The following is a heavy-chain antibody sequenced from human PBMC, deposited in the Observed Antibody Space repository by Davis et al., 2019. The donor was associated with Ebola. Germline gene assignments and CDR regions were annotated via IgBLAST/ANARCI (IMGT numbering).Heavy chain of an antibody. CDR1: GFTFSSYG. Sequence: LKISCAASGFTFSSYGMHWVRQAPGKGLEWVAVISYDGSNKYYADSVKGRFTISRDNSKNTLYLQMNSLRAEDTAVYYCAKDNDYDFWSGYPEGMDVWGQGTTVTVSS. J-gene: IGHJ6*02. D-gene: IGHD3-3*01. V-gene: IGHV3-30*18. CDR3: AKDNDYDFWSGYPEGMDV. CDR2: ISYDGSNK.